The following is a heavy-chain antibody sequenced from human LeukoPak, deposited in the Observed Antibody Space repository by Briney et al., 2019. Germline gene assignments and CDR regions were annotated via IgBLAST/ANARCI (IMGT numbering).Heavy chain of an antibody. J-gene: IGHJ3*02. CDR3: ARPVSGWYLNAFDI. CDR1: GGSISSSSDY. V-gene: IGHV4-39*01. Sequence: PSETLSLTCTVSGGSISSSSDYWGWIRQPPGKGLEWIGSIYYSGSTYYNPSLKSRVTISVDTSKNQFSLKLSSVTAADTTVYYCARPVSGWYLNAFDIWGQGTMVTVSS. CDR2: IYYSGST. D-gene: IGHD6-19*01.